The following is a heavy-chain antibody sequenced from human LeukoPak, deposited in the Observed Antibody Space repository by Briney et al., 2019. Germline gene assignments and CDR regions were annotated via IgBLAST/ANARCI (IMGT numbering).Heavy chain of an antibody. J-gene: IGHJ4*02. V-gene: IGHV3-53*01. CDR2: IYSGGST. CDR3: ARASYDSSGYSLGY. CDR1: GFTVSSNY. Sequence: GGSLRLSCAASGFTVSSNYMSWVRQAPGKGLEGVSVIYSGGSTYYADSVKGRFTISRDNSKNTLYLQMNSLRAEDTAVYYCARASYDSSGYSLGYWGQGTLVTVSS. D-gene: IGHD3-22*01.